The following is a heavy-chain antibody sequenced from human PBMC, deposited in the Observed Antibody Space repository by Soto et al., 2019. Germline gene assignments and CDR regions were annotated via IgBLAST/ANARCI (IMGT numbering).Heavy chain of an antibody. CDR3: ARGEDGYWFDY. D-gene: IGHD5-12*01. CDR2: IYYSGST. V-gene: IGHV4-59*01. J-gene: IGHJ4*02. CDR1: GGSISSYY. Sequence: SETLSLTCTVSGGSISSYYWSWIRQPPGKGLEWIGYIYYSGSTNYNPSLKSRVTISVDTSKNQFSLKLSSVTAADTAVYYCARGEDGYWFDYWGQGTLVTVSS.